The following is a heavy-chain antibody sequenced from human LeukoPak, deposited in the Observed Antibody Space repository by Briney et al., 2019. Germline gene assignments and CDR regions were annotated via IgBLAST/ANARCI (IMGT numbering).Heavy chain of an antibody. D-gene: IGHD4-11*01. CDR3: ARHVTVTYDAFDL. Sequence: SETLSLTCSVSGGSPTGYFWTWIRQPPGKGPEWIGYVYYKGDTSYSPSLDSRVSISVDTSKKQFSLKLNSVTAADTAMYYCARHVTVTYDAFDLWGQGTMVTVSS. CDR1: GGSPTGYF. CDR2: VYYKGDT. J-gene: IGHJ3*01. V-gene: IGHV4-59*08.